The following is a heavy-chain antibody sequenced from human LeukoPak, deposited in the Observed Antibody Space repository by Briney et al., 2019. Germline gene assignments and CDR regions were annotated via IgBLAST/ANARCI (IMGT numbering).Heavy chain of an antibody. Sequence: GGSLTLFCAPPGFTLSSYEMNWVRQAPGKGLEGVSYISSSGSDIYYADSVKGRFPISRDNAENSLYLQMNSLRAEDTAVYYCARDYYDSSGYLKYWYFDLWGRGTLVTVSS. D-gene: IGHD3-22*01. CDR3: ARDYYDSSGYLKYWYFDL. CDR1: GFTLSSYE. V-gene: IGHV3-48*03. CDR2: ISSSGSDI. J-gene: IGHJ2*01.